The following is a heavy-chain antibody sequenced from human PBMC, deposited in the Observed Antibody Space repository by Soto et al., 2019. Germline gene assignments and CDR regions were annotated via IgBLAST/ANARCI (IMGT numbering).Heavy chain of an antibody. D-gene: IGHD4-17*01. CDR2: IYYNGNT. Sequence: SETLSLTCTVSGGSISDDDYYWNWIRQSPGRGLEWIGHIYYNGNTYYNPSLKSRLTMSLDTSQNQFSLHLTSVIAADSALYFCARATTVTSSFFFYGLDIWGQGTTVTVSS. CDR3: ARATTVTSSFFFYGLDI. J-gene: IGHJ6*02. V-gene: IGHV4-30-4*01. CDR1: GGSISDDDYY.